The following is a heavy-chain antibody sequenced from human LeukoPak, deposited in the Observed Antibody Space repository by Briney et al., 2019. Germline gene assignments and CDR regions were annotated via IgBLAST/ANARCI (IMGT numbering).Heavy chain of an antibody. CDR3: ARDLVVVPAAIDWFDP. CDR2: IYTSGAT. V-gene: IGHV4-61*02. D-gene: IGHD2-2*01. Sequence: SETLSLTCTVSGGSIRSGSYYWTWIRQPAGKGLEWIGRIYTSGATNYNPSLKSRVTMSVDTSKNQFSLKLSSVTAADTAVYYCARDLVVVPAAIDWFDPWGQGTLVTVSS. CDR1: GGSIRSGSYY. J-gene: IGHJ5*02.